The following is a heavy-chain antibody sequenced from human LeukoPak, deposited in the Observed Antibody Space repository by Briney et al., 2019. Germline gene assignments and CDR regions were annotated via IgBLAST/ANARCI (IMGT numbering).Heavy chain of an antibody. V-gene: IGHV3-30*02. Sequence: PGGSLRLSCAASGFTFSSYGMHWVRQAPGRGLEWVAFIRYDGSNKYYADSVKGRFTISRDNSKNTLYLQMNSLRAEDTAVYYCAKDMTLRPDYYYYMDVWGKGTTVTVSS. CDR1: GFTFSSYG. CDR2: IRYDGSNK. D-gene: IGHD3-16*01. CDR3: AKDMTLRPDYYYYMDV. J-gene: IGHJ6*03.